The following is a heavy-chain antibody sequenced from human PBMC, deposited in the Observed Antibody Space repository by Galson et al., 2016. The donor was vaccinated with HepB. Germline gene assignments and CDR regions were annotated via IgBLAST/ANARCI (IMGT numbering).Heavy chain of an antibody. CDR1: GFTFSRCW. CDR3: VREKIEVGDFGMDV. D-gene: IGHD3-22*01. J-gene: IGHJ6*02. CDR2: TNRDGSTI. V-gene: IGHV3-74*01. Sequence: SLRLSCAASGFTFSRCWMHWVRQAPGKGLVWVSRTNRDGSTINYADSVKGRFTISRDNAKNTLYLQMNSLRAEDTAVYYCVREKIEVGDFGMDVWGQGTTVTVPS.